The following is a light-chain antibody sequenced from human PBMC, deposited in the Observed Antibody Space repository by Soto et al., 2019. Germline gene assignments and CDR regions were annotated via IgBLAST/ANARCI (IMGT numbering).Light chain of an antibody. CDR1: QSVSSSY. J-gene: IGKJ1*01. V-gene: IGKV3-20*01. CDR3: QQYGSSRR. Sequence: EIVLTQSPGTLSLSPVERATLSCRASQSVSSSYLAWYQQKPGQAPRLLIYGASSRATGIPDRFSGSGSGTDFTLTISRLEPEDFAVYYCQQYGSSRRFGQGTKVEIK. CDR2: GAS.